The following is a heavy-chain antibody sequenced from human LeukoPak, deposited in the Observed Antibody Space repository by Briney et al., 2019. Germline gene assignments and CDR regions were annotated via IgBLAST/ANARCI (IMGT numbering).Heavy chain of an antibody. Sequence: PGGSLRLSCAASGFTVSSNYMSWVRQAPGKGLEWVSVIYSGGSAYYADSVKGRFTISRDNSKNTLYLQMNSLRAEDTAVYYCARGGLLWCGGGVDYWGQGTLVTVSS. D-gene: IGHD3-10*01. CDR2: IYSGGSA. CDR3: ARGGLLWCGGGVDY. J-gene: IGHJ4*02. V-gene: IGHV3-53*01. CDR1: GFTVSSNY.